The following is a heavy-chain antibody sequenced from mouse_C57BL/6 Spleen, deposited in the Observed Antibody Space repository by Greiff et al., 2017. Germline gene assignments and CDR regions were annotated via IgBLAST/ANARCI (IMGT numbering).Heavy chain of an antibody. Sequence: VQLKESGGDLVKPGGSLKLSCAASGFTFSSYGMSWVRQTPDKRLEWVATISSGGSYTYYPDSVKGRFTISRDNAKNTLYLQMSSLKSEDTAMYYCARPRGYSNYEYFDYWGQGTTLTVSS. D-gene: IGHD2-5*01. CDR1: GFTFSSYG. CDR2: ISSGGSYT. J-gene: IGHJ2*01. V-gene: IGHV5-6*01. CDR3: ARPRGYSNYEYFDY.